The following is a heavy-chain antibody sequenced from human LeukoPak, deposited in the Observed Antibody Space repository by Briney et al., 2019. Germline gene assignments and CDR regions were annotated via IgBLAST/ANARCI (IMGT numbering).Heavy chain of an antibody. V-gene: IGHV3-7*01. J-gene: IGHJ4*02. Sequence: PGGSLGLSCAASGFTFSSYWMSWVRQAPGKGLEWVANIKQDGSEKYYVDSVKGRFTISRDNAKNSLYLQMNSLRAEDTAVYYCARDLAVSTVTISLDYWGQGTLVTVSS. D-gene: IGHD4-17*01. CDR2: IKQDGSEK. CDR3: ARDLAVSTVTISLDY. CDR1: GFTFSSYW.